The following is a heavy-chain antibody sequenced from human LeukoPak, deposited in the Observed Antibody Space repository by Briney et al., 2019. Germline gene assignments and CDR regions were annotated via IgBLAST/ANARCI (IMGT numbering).Heavy chain of an antibody. D-gene: IGHD3-22*01. CDR2: IIPIFGTA. CDR3: AGTRGYPVDFYYFCMVV. Sequence: ASVKVSCKASGGTFSSYAISWVRQAPGQGLEWMGGIIPIFGTANYAQKFQGRVTITTDESTSTAYMELSSLRSEDTAVYYCAGTRGYPVDFYYFCMVVLGRGSTVTVSS. CDR1: GGTFSSYA. J-gene: IGHJ6*03. V-gene: IGHV1-69*05.